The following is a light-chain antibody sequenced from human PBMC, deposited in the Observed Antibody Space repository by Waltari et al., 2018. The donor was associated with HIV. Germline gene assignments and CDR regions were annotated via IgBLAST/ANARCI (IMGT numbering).Light chain of an antibody. CDR2: HVS. Sequence: QSALPQPASVSGPPGQSITISCTGTSSDVGGYNYVSWYQQHHGKAPKLIIYHVSNRSSGVSNRFSGSKSGTTASLTIAGLQAEDEADYNCSSYTRSSTHVFGTGTNVTVL. CDR1: SSDVGGYNY. CDR3: SSYTRSSTHV. J-gene: IGLJ1*01. V-gene: IGLV2-14*03.